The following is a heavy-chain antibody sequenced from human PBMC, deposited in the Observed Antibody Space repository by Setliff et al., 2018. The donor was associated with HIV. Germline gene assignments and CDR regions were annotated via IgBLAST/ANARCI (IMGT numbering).Heavy chain of an antibody. CDR2: ISSSSSYI. D-gene: IGHD3-10*01. CDR3: ARARLGLNLWFGVKDL. V-gene: IGHV3-21*01. CDR1: GFTFKSYS. J-gene: IGHJ2*01. Sequence: GESLKISCGGPGFTFKSYSMNWVRQAPGKGLEWVSSISSSSSYIYYADSVKGRFTISRDNSKNTLYLQMNSLRAEDTAVYYCARARLGLNLWFGVKDLWGRGTLVTVSS.